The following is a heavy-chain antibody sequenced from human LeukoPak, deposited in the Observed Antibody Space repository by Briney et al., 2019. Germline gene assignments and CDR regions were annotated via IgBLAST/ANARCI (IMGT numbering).Heavy chain of an antibody. J-gene: IGHJ4*02. CDR1: GGTFSSYA. Sequence: SVKVSCKASGGTFSSYAISWVRQAPGQGLEWMGGIIPIFGTANYAQKFQGGVTITADKSTSTAYMELSSLRSEDTAVYYCARDWADRSGWYFWGQGTLVTVSS. CDR3: ARDWADRSGWYF. V-gene: IGHV1-69*06. D-gene: IGHD6-19*01. CDR2: IIPIFGTA.